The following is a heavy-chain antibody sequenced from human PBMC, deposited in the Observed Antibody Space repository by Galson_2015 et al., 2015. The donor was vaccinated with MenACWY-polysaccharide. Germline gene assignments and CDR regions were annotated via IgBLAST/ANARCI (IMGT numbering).Heavy chain of an antibody. D-gene: IGHD1-1*01. CDR3: ARQCGPGKTGTPSCMDV. CDR1: ESTFSSYW. CDR2: ITSDGSST. J-gene: IGHJ6*03. Sequence: SLRLSCAAAESTFSSYWMHWGRQGPGKGLVWLSRITSDGSSTSYADSVKGRFTISRDNAKNPVYLQMNSQRAEDTAVYYCARQCGPGKTGTPSCMDVWGKGTTVTVSS. V-gene: IGHV3-74*01.